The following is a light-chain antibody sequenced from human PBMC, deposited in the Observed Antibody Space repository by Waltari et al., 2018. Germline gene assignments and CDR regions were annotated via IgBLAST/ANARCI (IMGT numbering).Light chain of an antibody. J-gene: IGLJ3*02. CDR1: NIGSKS. CDR2: DGG. V-gene: IGLV3-21*03. Sequence: SYVLSQPPSVSVAPGKTASIPCGGINIGSKSVHWYQQKPGLAPVLVVYDGGGRPSGIPERFSGSNSGNMATLTIRRVEPGDEAAYSCQVWDISTDHRWVFGGGTKLTVL. CDR3: QVWDISTDHRWV.